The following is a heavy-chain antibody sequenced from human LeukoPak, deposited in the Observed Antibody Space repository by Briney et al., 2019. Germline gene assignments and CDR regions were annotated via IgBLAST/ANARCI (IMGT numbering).Heavy chain of an antibody. CDR3: ARGRGRDIVVVPAAIGSYYFDY. J-gene: IGHJ4*02. V-gene: IGHV1-2*02. CDR2: INPNSGGT. Sequence: ASVKVSCKASGYTFTGYYMHWVRQAPGQGLEWMGWINPNSGGTNYAQKFQGRDTMTRDTSISTAYMELSRLRSDDTAVYYCARGRGRDIVVVPAAIGSYYFDYWGQGTLVTVSS. CDR1: GYTFTGYY. D-gene: IGHD2-2*01.